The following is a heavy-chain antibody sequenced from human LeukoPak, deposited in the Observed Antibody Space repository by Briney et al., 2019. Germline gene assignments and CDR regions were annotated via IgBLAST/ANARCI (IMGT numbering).Heavy chain of an antibody. CDR1: GFTFSSYG. D-gene: IGHD1-1*01. J-gene: IGHJ6*02. CDR3: AKADNEANYYYGMDV. CDR2: ISYDGSNK. Sequence: GGSLRLSCAASGFTFSSYGMHWVRQAPGKGLEWVAVISYDGSNKYYADSVKGRFTISRDNSKNTLYLQMNSLRAEDTAVYYCAKADNEANYYYGMDVWGQGTTVTVSS. V-gene: IGHV3-30*18.